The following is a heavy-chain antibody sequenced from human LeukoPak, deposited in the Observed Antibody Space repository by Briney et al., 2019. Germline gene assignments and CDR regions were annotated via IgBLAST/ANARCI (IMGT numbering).Heavy chain of an antibody. J-gene: IGHJ5*02. CDR1: GFTFSSYW. CDR2: IKQDGSEK. V-gene: IGHV3-7*01. D-gene: IGHD3-3*01. CDR3: ARDWRLDWFDP. Sequence: GGSLRLSCAASGFTFSSYWMSWARQAPGKGLEWVAIIKQDGSEKYYVDSVKGRVTISRDNAKNSLYLQMNSLRAADTAVYYCARDWRLDWFDPWGQGTLVTVSS.